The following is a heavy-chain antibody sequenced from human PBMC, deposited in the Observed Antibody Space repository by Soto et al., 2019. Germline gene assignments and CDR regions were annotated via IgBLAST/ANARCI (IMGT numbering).Heavy chain of an antibody. CDR1: GFACRGST. D-gene: IGHD2-2*01. Sequence: GGYLRLSCAASGFACRGSTVHWVRQAPGKGLEWIGRMRTKTNNYVTTYIESIKGRFTVSRDDSTNMALLQMNSLKAEDTAVYYCTTLIYCSTSSCYLSWGQGP. V-gene: IGHV3-73*01. CDR3: TTLIYCSTSSCYLS. J-gene: IGHJ5*02. CDR2: MRTKTNNYVT.